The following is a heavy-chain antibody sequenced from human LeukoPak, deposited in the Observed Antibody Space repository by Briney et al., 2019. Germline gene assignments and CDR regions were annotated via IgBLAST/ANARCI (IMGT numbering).Heavy chain of an antibody. V-gene: IGHV4-61*02. CDR3: ARDSPTSYFDY. J-gene: IGHJ4*02. Sequence: SQTLSLTCTVSGGSISSGSYYWSWIRQPAGKGPEWIGRIYTSGSTNYNPSLKSRVTISVDTSKNQFSLKLGSVTAADTAVYYCARDSPTSYFDYWGRGTLVTVSS. D-gene: IGHD1-26*01. CDR2: IYTSGST. CDR1: GGSISSGSYY.